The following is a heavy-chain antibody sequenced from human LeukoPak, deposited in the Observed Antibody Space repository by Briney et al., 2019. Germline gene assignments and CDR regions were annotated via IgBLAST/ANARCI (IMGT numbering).Heavy chain of an antibody. J-gene: IGHJ4*02. CDR2: ISYDGSNK. CDR3: AKDARWLVPSL. D-gene: IGHD6-19*01. CDR1: GFTFSSYA. V-gene: IGHV3-30*04. Sequence: GGSLRLSCAASGFTFSSYAMHWVRQAPGKGLGWVAVISYDGSNKYYADSVKGRFTISRDNSKNTLYLQMNSLRAEDTAVYYCAKDARWLVPSLWGQGTLVTVSS.